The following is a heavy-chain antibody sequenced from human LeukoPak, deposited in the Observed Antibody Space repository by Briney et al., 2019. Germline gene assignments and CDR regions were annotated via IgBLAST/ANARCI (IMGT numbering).Heavy chain of an antibody. Sequence: SETLSLTCAVYGGSFSGYYWSWIRQPPGKGLEWIGEINHSGSTKYNPSLKSRVTISVDTSKNQFSLKLSSVTAADTAVYYCARGTASVVVVAARLDYFDYWGQGTLVTVSS. J-gene: IGHJ4*02. CDR3: ARGTASVVVVAARLDYFDY. CDR1: GGSFSGYY. V-gene: IGHV4-34*01. CDR2: INHSGST. D-gene: IGHD2-15*01.